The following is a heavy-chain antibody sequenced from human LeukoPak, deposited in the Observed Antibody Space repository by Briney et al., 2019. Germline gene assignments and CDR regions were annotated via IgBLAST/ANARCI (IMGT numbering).Heavy chain of an antibody. V-gene: IGHV1-2*02. CDR3: ARMALDGGDSIGFDA. CDR2: INPNIGDA. D-gene: IGHD2-21*02. CDR1: GYTFTDYF. J-gene: IGHJ5*02. Sequence: GASVKLSCKASGYTFTDYFIHWVRQAPGQGLEWMGWINPNIGDASYAQKFQDRVTMTRDRSINTAYMELSRLTSDDTAVYYCARMALDGGDSIGFDAWGQGTLVTVSS.